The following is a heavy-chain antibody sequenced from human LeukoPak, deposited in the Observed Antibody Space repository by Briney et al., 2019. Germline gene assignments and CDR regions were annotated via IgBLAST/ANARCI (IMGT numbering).Heavy chain of an antibody. CDR1: GGSISSSSYY. CDR2: FYYSGNT. J-gene: IGHJ4*02. Sequence: SETLSHTCSVSGGSISSSSYYWGWIRQPPGKGLEWIGSFYYSGNTYYNPSLKSRVTISVDTSKNEFSLKLRSVTAADTAVYYCARTAGVAVAGSRQYFDYWGQGTLVTVSS. V-gene: IGHV4-39*01. D-gene: IGHD6-19*01. CDR3: ARTAGVAVAGSRQYFDY.